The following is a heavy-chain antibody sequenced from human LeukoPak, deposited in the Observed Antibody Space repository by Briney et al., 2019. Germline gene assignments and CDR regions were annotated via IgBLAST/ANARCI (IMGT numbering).Heavy chain of an antibody. CDR3: ARLLWEPGDYGDYVGYYFDY. CDR2: IRYDGSNK. CDR1: GFTFSSYG. Sequence: PGGSLRLSCAASGFTFSSYGMHWVRQAPGKGLEWVAFIRYDGSNKYYADSVKGRFTISRDNSKNTLYLQMNSLRAEDTAVYYCARLLWEPGDYGDYVGYYFDYWGQGTLVTVSS. D-gene: IGHD4-17*01. J-gene: IGHJ4*02. V-gene: IGHV3-30*02.